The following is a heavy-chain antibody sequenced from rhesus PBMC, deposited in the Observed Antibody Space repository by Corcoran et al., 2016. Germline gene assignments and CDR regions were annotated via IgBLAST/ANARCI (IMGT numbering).Heavy chain of an antibody. V-gene: IGHV3S5*01. Sequence: EVQLVETGGGLVQPGGSLKLSCAAPGFTFNYDGMSWVRQAPGKGLEWVSTINSGGDSTFYADSVKGRFTLSRDNSKNTLSLQMNSLRAEDTAVYYCAKIPGAWGQGVLVTVSS. CDR2: INSGGDST. J-gene: IGHJ4*01. CDR1: GFTFNYDG. D-gene: IGHD1-38*01. CDR3: AKIPGA.